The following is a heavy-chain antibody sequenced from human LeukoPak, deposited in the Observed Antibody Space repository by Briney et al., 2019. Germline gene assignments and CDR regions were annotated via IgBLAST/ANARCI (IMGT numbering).Heavy chain of an antibody. V-gene: IGHV4-59*01. CDR1: GGSISSYY. CDR3: ARVYGNGVTTAYYFDY. Sequence: ASETLSLTCTVSGGSISSYYWSWIRQPPGKGLEWIGYIYYSGSTNYNPSLKSRVTISVDTSKNQFSLKLSSVTAADTAVYYCARVYGNGVTTAYYFDYWGQGTLVTVSS. CDR2: IYYSGST. D-gene: IGHD4-17*01. J-gene: IGHJ4*02.